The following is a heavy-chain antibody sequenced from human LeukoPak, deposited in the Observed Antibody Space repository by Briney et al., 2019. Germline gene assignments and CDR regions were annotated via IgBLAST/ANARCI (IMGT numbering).Heavy chain of an antibody. Sequence: GGSLRLSCAASGFTFSSYWMSWVRQAPGKGLEWVANIKQDGSEKYYVDSVKGRFTISRDNAKNTLCLQMNSLRAEDTAVYYCARSRYFAYFDYWGQGTLVTVSS. CDR2: IKQDGSEK. CDR3: ARSRYFAYFDY. J-gene: IGHJ4*02. CDR1: GFTFSSYW. V-gene: IGHV3-7*01. D-gene: IGHD3-9*01.